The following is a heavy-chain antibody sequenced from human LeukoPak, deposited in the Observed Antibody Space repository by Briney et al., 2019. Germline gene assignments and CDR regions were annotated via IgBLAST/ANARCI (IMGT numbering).Heavy chain of an antibody. CDR3: ARNPYPEGSGWVRNYYYGMDV. CDR1: GGSISSYY. Sequence: SETLSLTCTVSGGSISSYYWSWIRQPAGKGLEWIGRIYTGGSTNYNPSLKSRVTMSVDTSKNQFSLKLSSVTAADTAVYYCARNPYPEGSGWVRNYYYGMDVWGQGTTVTVSS. V-gene: IGHV4-4*07. J-gene: IGHJ6*02. CDR2: IYTGGST. D-gene: IGHD6-19*01.